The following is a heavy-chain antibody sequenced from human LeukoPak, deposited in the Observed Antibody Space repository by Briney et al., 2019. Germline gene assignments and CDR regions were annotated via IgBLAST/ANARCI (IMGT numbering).Heavy chain of an antibody. J-gene: IGHJ3*02. CDR2: IYYSGNI. CDR3: AKTSNDYGDHVGAFDI. CDR1: GGSISSYY. Sequence: PSETLSLTCSVSGGSISSYYWSWIRQPPGKGLEWIGHIYYSGNIKYNPSLKSRVTISIDTSKNQFSLKLNSVTAADTAVYYCAKTSNDYGDHVGAFDIWGQGTMVTVSS. V-gene: IGHV4-59*01. D-gene: IGHD4-17*01.